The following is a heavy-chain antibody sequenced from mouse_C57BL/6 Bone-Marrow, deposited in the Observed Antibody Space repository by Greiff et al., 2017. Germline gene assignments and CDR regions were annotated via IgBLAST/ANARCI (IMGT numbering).Heavy chain of an antibody. J-gene: IGHJ1*03. CDR3: TTAATVVAPDFDV. CDR1: GFNIKDYY. Sequence: VQLQQSGAELVRPGASVKLSCTASGFNIKDYYMHWVKQRPEQGLEWIGRIDPEDGDTEYAPKFQGKATMTADTSSNTAYLQLSSLTSEDTAVYYCTTAATVVAPDFDVWGTGTTVTVSS. D-gene: IGHD1-1*01. V-gene: IGHV14-1*01. CDR2: IDPEDGDT.